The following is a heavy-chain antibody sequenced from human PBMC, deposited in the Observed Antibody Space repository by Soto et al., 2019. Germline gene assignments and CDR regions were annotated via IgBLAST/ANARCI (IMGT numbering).Heavy chain of an antibody. CDR1: GFTFSSYA. Sequence: PWGSLRLSCAASGFTFSSYAMSWVRQAPGKGLEWVANIIKDGSEKSYVDSVKGRFTISRDNAKNSLYLEMNSLRVEDTAVYYCARDWGGLGYWGQGTLVTVSS. J-gene: IGHJ4*02. V-gene: IGHV3-7*03. CDR3: ARDWGGLGY. D-gene: IGHD3-10*01. CDR2: IIKDGSEK.